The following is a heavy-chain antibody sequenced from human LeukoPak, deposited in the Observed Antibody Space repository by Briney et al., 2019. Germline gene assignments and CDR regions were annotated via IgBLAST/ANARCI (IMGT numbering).Heavy chain of an antibody. Sequence: SVKVSCKASGGTFSSYAISWVQQAPGQGLEWMGGIIPIFGTANYAQKFQGRVTITADESTSTAYMELSSLRSEDTAVYYCARGGRRYCSTTTCCEFDFWGRGTLVTVSS. D-gene: IGHD2-2*01. J-gene: IGHJ4*02. CDR3: ARGGRRYCSTTTCCEFDF. CDR2: IIPIFGTA. V-gene: IGHV1-69*13. CDR1: GGTFSSYA.